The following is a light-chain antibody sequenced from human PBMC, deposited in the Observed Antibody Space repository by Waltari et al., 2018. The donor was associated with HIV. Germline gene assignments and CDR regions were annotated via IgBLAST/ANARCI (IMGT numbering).Light chain of an antibody. J-gene: IGLJ3*02. CDR2: DNT. Sequence: QSVLTQPPSVSGAPGQRVTISCTGSSSTTGAGYDVPWYQQLPGTAPRLLIYDNTIRPSGVPDRFSGSKSGTSASLAIAGLQDEDEAVYYCQSYDRSLSVWVFGGGTKVTVL. V-gene: IGLV1-40*01. CDR3: QSYDRSLSVWV. CDR1: SSTTGAGYD.